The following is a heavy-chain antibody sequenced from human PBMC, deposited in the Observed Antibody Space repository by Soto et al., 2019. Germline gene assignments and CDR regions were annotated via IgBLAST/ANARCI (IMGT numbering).Heavy chain of an antibody. CDR1: GYTFTDYG. CDR2: ISAYNGNT. CDR3: ARDRRTHYY. J-gene: IGHJ4*02. V-gene: IGHV1-18*01. Sequence: QGQLVQSGVEVKKPGASVKVSCKASGYTFTDYGISWVRQAPGQGLEWMGWISAYNGNTNYAQNLQDRVTMTTDTSTRTAYMELRSLRSDDTAVYYCARDRRTHYYWGQGTLIAVSS.